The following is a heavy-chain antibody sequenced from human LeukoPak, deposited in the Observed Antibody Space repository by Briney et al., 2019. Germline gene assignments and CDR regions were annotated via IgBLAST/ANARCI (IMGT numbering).Heavy chain of an antibody. CDR3: ATLYSSGWTTIGN. V-gene: IGHV4-34*01. CDR1: GGSFSGYY. Sequence: SESLSLTCAVYGGSFSGYYWSWIRQPPGKGLEWIGEINHSGSTNYNPSLKSRVTISVDTSKNQFSLKLSSVTAADTAVYYCATLYSSGWTTIGNWGQGTLVTVSS. D-gene: IGHD6-19*01. J-gene: IGHJ4*02. CDR2: INHSGST.